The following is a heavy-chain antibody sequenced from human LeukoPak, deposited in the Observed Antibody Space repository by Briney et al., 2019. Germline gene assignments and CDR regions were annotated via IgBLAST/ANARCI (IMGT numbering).Heavy chain of an antibody. CDR2: ISAYNGNT. CDR3: ARDAGDDIVVVPGDYGMDV. Sequence: ASVKVSCKASGYTFTSYGISWVRQAPGQGLEWMGWISAYNGNTNYAQKLQGRVTMTTDTSTSTAYTELRSLRSDDTAVYYCARDAGDDIVVVPGDYGMDVWGQGTTVTVSS. V-gene: IGHV1-18*01. CDR1: GYTFTSYG. D-gene: IGHD2-2*01. J-gene: IGHJ6*02.